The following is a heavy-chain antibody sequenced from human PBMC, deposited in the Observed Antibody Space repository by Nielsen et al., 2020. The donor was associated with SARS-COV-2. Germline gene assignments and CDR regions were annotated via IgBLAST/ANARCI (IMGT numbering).Heavy chain of an antibody. CDR1: GFTFNNYD. CDR2: IDTGGDT. D-gene: IGHD6-13*01. V-gene: IGHV3-13*01. Sequence: GESLKISCAASGFTFNNYDMHWVRQATGKGLEWVSAIDTGGDTFYPGSVKGRFTISRENAKNSLYLQMNSLRAGDTAVYYCARAGALSSSWYSMDFWGQGTTVTVSS. J-gene: IGHJ6*02. CDR3: ARAGALSSSWYSMDF.